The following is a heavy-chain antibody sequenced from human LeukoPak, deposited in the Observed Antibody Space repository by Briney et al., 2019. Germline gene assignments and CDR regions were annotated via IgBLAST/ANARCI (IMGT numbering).Heavy chain of an antibody. CDR2: ISYDGSNK. CDR1: GFTFSSYG. V-gene: IGHV3-30*18. CDR3: AKDSGYDFWSGYYSGYYYYGMDV. Sequence: GGSLRLSCAASGFTFSSYGMHWVRQAPGKGLEWVAVISYDGSNKYYADSVKGRFTISRDNSKNTLYLQMNSLRAEDTAVYCCAKDSGYDFWSGYYSGYYYYGMDVWGQGTTVTVSS. J-gene: IGHJ6*02. D-gene: IGHD3-3*01.